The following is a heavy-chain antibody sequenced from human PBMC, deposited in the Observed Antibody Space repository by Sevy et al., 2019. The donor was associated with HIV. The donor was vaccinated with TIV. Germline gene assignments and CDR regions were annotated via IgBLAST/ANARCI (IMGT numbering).Heavy chain of an antibody. Sequence: GGSLRLSCAASGFTFSSYWMHWVRQAPGKGLVWVSRINSDGSSTSYAYSVKGRFTISRDNAKNTLYLQMNSLRAEDTAVYYCARDFSGSSGYYRRNWFDPWGQGTLVTVSS. CDR3: ARDFSGSSGYYRRNWFDP. J-gene: IGHJ5*02. CDR2: INSDGSST. CDR1: GFTFSSYW. V-gene: IGHV3-74*01. D-gene: IGHD3-22*01.